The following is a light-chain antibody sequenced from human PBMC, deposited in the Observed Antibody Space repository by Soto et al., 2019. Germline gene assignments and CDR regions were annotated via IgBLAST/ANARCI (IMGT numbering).Light chain of an antibody. J-gene: IGKJ5*01. CDR3: QQRSNWHPIT. Sequence: EIVLTQSPATLSLSPGERATLSCRASQSVSSYLAWYQQKPGQAPRLLIYDASNMATGIPARFSGSGSGTDFTLPISSLEPADFAVYYCQQRSNWHPITFGQGTRLEIK. CDR2: DAS. CDR1: QSVSSY. V-gene: IGKV3-11*01.